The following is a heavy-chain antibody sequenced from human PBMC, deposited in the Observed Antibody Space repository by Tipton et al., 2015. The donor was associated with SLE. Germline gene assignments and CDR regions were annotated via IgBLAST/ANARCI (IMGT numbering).Heavy chain of an antibody. V-gene: IGHV4-4*07. CDR2: FHSSGIL. Sequence: LRLSCTVSGGSFNSYYWTWVRQPAGKGLEWIGHFHSSGILNYNPSLKSRVTMSGDTSKNQLSLKLNSVTAADTAVYYCARTAVLAAIMMDVWGQGTTVTVSS. D-gene: IGHD2-2*01. CDR1: GGSFNSYY. J-gene: IGHJ6*02. CDR3: ARTAVLAAIMMDV.